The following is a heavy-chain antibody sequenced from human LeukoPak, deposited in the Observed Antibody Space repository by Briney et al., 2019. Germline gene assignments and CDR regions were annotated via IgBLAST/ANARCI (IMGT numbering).Heavy chain of an antibody. Sequence: HPGGSLRLSCAASGFTFSSYAMSWVRQAPGKGLEWVSAISGSGGSTYYADSVKGRFTISRDNSKDTLYLQMNSLRAEDTAVYYCAKASGGSGWHFDYWGQGTLVTVSS. CDR1: GFTFSSYA. V-gene: IGHV3-23*01. J-gene: IGHJ4*02. D-gene: IGHD6-19*01. CDR2: ISGSGGST. CDR3: AKASGGSGWHFDY.